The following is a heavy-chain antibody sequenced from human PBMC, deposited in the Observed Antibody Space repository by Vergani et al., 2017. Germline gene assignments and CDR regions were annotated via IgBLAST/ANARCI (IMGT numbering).Heavy chain of an antibody. CDR2: INPGDSDT. J-gene: IGHJ5*02. Sequence: EVQLVQSGAEVKTPGESLKISCKGSGYSLTSYWIGWVRQMPGKGLEWMGIINPGDSDTRYSPSFQGQVTISADNSISTAYLQWSSLKASDTAMYYCARLRVGQQLSQWAWFDPWGQGTLVTVSA. CDR3: ARLRVGQQLSQWAWFDP. D-gene: IGHD6-13*01. V-gene: IGHV5-51*01. CDR1: GYSLTSYW.